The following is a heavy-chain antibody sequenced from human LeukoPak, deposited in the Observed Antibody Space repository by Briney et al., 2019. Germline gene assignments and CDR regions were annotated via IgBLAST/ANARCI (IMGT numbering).Heavy chain of an antibody. CDR3: ARISEYQLVWYFDY. CDR1: GYTFISYG. CDR2: ISAYNGDT. J-gene: IGHJ4*02. D-gene: IGHD2-2*01. Sequence: VASLTVSFKASGYTFISYGISWVRQAPGQGLEWMGWISAYNGDTNYAQKLQGRVTMTTDTSTSTAYMELRSLRSDDTAVYYCARISEYQLVWYFDYWGQGTLVTVSS. V-gene: IGHV1-18*04.